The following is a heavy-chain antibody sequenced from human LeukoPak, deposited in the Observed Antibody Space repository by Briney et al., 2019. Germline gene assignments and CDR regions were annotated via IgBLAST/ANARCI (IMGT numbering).Heavy chain of an antibody. D-gene: IGHD2-8*02. V-gene: IGHV3-9*01. CDR1: GFTFDDYA. J-gene: IGHJ4*02. CDR3: AKAQSWSRKSFDY. CDR2: ISWNSGSI. Sequence: GRSLRLSCAASGFTFDDYAMHWVRQAPGKGLEWVSGISWNSGSIGYADSVKGRSTISRDNAKNSLYLQMNSLRAEDTALYYCAKAQSWSRKSFDYWGQGTLVTVSS.